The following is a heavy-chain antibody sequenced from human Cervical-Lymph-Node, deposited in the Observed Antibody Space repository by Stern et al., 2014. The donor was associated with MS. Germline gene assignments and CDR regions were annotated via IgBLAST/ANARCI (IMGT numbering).Heavy chain of an antibody. J-gene: IGHJ6*02. D-gene: IGHD1-1*01. CDR3: ARDNDDNGMDV. V-gene: IGHV1-69*01. CDR1: GDTLSNFA. Sequence: VQLVESGAEIKKPGSSVTVSCKTSGDTLSNFAISWVRQAPGQVLEWMGGIIPIFGTTHYAQNFQGRVTITADQSTGTAYMDLSSLRSEDTAVYYCARDNDDNGMDVWGQGTTITVSS. CDR2: IIPIFGTT.